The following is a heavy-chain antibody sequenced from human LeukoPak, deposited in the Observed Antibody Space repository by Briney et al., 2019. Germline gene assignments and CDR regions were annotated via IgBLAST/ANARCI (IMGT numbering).Heavy chain of an antibody. CDR2: ISGSGNYI. D-gene: IGHD3-10*01. Sequence: GGSLRLSCAASEVTFSTYTMTWVRQAPGKGLEWVSSISGSGNYIYYADSLKGRFTISRDNAKNSLYLQMNSLRAEDTAVYYCARGLRYYGSGIYWWYFDYWGQGTLVTVSS. V-gene: IGHV3-21*01. CDR1: EVTFSTYT. J-gene: IGHJ4*02. CDR3: ARGLRYYGSGIYWWYFDY.